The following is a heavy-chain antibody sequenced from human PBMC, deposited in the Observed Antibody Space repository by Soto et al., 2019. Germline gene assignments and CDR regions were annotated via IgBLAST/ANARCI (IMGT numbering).Heavy chain of an antibody. V-gene: IGHV4-31*03. Sequence: QVQLQESGPGLVKPSQTLSLTCTVSGGSMNSGGYCWNWIRQHPGEGLEWIGCISYGGTTSYNPSLQSRLTISVDTYKNQFSLMLSSVTAADTAVYYCSRGILVWGQGTLITVSS. J-gene: IGHJ4*02. CDR2: ISYGGTT. D-gene: IGHD2-15*01. CDR3: SRGILV. CDR1: GGSMNSGGYC.